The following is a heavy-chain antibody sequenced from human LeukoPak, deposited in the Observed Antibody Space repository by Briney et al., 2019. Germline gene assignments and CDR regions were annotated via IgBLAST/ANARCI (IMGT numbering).Heavy chain of an antibody. J-gene: IGHJ5*02. CDR2: ISAYNGDT. CDR1: GYTFTNYG. V-gene: IGHV1-18*01. Sequence: ASVKVSCKASGYTFTNYGISWVRQAPGQGLEWMGWISAYNGDTKYAQKFQGRATMTTGTSTSTAYMELRSLRSDDTAFYYCAWTYHDSSGKSNWFDPWGQGTLVTVSS. CDR3: AWTYHDSSGKSNWFDP. D-gene: IGHD3-22*01.